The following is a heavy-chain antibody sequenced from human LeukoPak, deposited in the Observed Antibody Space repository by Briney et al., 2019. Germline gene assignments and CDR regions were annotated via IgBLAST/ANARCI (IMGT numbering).Heavy chain of an antibody. J-gene: IGHJ4*02. D-gene: IGHD3-10*01. CDR1: GFTFSSYG. Sequence: SGGSLRLSCAASGFTFSSYGMHWVRQAPGKGLEWVAFIRYDGSNKYYADSVKGRFTISRDNAKNSLYLQMNSLRAEDTALYYCARALLSYYGSGSSPLDYWGQGTLVTVSS. CDR2: IRYDGSNK. CDR3: ARALLSYYGSGSSPLDY. V-gene: IGHV3-30*02.